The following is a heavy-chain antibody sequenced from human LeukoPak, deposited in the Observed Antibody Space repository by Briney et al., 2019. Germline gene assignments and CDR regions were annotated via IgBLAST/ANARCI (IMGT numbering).Heavy chain of an antibody. CDR1: GFTFSGSA. V-gene: IGHV3-73*01. CDR3: TRQGSAVGATPGYYYGMDV. J-gene: IGHJ6*02. D-gene: IGHD1-26*01. Sequence: GGSLRLSCAASGFTFSGSAMHWVRQASGKGLEWIGRIKNKANNYATAYAASVKGRFTISRDDSKNTAYLQMNSLKTEDTAVYYCTRQGSAVGATPGYYYGMDVWGQGTTVTVSS. CDR2: IKNKANNYAT.